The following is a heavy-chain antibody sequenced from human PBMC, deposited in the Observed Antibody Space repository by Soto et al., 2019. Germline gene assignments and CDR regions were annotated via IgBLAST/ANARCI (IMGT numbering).Heavy chain of an antibody. Sequence: VGSLRLSCAASGFTFSSYAMHWVRQAPGKGLEWVAVISYDGSNKYYADSVKGRFTISRDNSKNTLYLQMNSLRAEDTAVYYRAREKLAAASLDYWGQGTLVTVSS. CDR2: ISYDGSNK. J-gene: IGHJ4*02. CDR3: AREKLAAASLDY. D-gene: IGHD6-25*01. CDR1: GFTFSSYA. V-gene: IGHV3-30-3*01.